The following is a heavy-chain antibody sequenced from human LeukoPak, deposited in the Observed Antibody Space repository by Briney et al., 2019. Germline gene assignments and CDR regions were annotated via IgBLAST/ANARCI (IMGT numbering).Heavy chain of an antibody. J-gene: IGHJ4*02. D-gene: IGHD6-19*01. V-gene: IGHV3-21*01. Sequence: GGSLGLSCAASEFTFSSYSMNWVRQAPGKGLEWVSYISSSSSYIYYADSVKGRFTISRDNAKNSLYLQMNSLRAEDTAVYYCARDMGSGYIDYWGQGTLVTVSS. CDR2: ISSSSSYI. CDR3: ARDMGSGYIDY. CDR1: EFTFSSYS.